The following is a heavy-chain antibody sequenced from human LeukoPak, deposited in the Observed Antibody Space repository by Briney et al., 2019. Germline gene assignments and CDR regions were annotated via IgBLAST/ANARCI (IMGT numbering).Heavy chain of an antibody. CDR1: GGSISSYY. CDR2: IYNSGNT. V-gene: IGHV4-59*08. J-gene: IGHJ4*02. Sequence: PSETLSLTCTVSGGSISSYYWSWIRQPPGEGLEWIGYIYNSGNTNYNPSLKSRVTISADTSKNQFSLKLSSVTAADTAVYYCARRNPTSGWYRDDYWGQGTLITVSS. D-gene: IGHD6-19*01. CDR3: ARRNPTSGWYRDDY.